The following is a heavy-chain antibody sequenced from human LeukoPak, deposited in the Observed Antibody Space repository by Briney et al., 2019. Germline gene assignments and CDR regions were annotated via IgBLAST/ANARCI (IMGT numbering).Heavy chain of an antibody. V-gene: IGHV1-69*04. CDR1: GGTFSSYA. CDR2: IIPIFGIA. J-gene: IGHJ5*02. Sequence: SVKVSCKASGGTFSSYAISWVRQAPGQGLEWMGRIIPIFGIANYAQKFQGRVTITADKSPSTAYMELSSLRSEDTAVYYCAREASGSNYDLWSGYSEWFDPWGQGTLVTVSS. CDR3: AREASGSNYDLWSGYSEWFDP. D-gene: IGHD3-3*01.